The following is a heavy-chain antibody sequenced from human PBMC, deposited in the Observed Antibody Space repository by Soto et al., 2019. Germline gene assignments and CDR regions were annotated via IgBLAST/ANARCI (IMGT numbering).Heavy chain of an antibody. J-gene: IGHJ3*02. D-gene: IGHD6-13*01. Sequence: QVQLVHSGAEVKKPGSSVKVSCKASGGTFSSYTISWVRQAPGQGLEWMGRIIPILGIANYAQKFQGRVTITADKSTSTAYMELSSLRSVDTAVYYCATDWAASDAFDIWGQGTMVTVSS. CDR1: GGTFSSYT. CDR2: IIPILGIA. V-gene: IGHV1-69*02. CDR3: ATDWAASDAFDI.